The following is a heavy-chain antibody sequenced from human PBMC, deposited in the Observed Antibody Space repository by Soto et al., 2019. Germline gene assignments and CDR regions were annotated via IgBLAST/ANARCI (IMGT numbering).Heavy chain of an antibody. D-gene: IGHD5-18*01. V-gene: IGHV4-39*01. CDR3: ARPGRGYSYGAPRLYFDY. Sequence: SETLSLTCTVSGGSISSSSYYWGWIRQPPGKGLEWIGSIYYSGSTYYNPSLKSRVTISVDTSKNQFSLKLSSVTAADTAVYYCARPGRGYSYGAPRLYFDYWGQGTLVTVSS. CDR1: GGSISSSSYY. J-gene: IGHJ4*02. CDR2: IYYSGST.